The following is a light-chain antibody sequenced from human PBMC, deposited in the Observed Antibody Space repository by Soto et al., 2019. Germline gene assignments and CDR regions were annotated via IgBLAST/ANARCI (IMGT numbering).Light chain of an antibody. Sequence: EMVLTQSPATLSLSPGEVATLSCWPSQSVTSNLAWYQQKRGQAPRLLIYAASTRATGVPARFSGSGSGTEFTLTISSLQSEDFAVYYCQQYNNWPPITFGQGTRLEIK. CDR1: QSVTSN. V-gene: IGKV3D-15*01. CDR3: QQYNNWPPIT. J-gene: IGKJ5*01. CDR2: AAS.